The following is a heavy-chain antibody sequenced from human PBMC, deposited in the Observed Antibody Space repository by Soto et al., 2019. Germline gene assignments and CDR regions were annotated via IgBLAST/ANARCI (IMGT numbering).Heavy chain of an antibody. V-gene: IGHV3-30-3*01. J-gene: IGHJ3*02. CDR3: ARDKDYDSSGYNAFDI. D-gene: IGHD3-22*01. CDR2: ISYDGSNK. CDR1: GFTISSYA. Sequence: PGGSLRLSCAASGFTISSYAMHWVRQAPGKGLEWVAVISYDGSNKYYADSVKGRFTISRDNSKNTLYLQMNSLRAEDTAVYYCARDKDYDSSGYNAFDIWGQGTMVTVSS.